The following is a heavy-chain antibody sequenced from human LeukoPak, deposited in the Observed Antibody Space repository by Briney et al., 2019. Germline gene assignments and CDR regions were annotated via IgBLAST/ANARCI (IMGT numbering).Heavy chain of an antibody. CDR3: ARDKDGFDI. V-gene: IGHV3-66*02. Sequence: QPGGSLRLSCAASGLTVSSNSESWVRQAPGKGLEWVSIIYTGGDTYYADSVKGRFTISRDNSKNTLYLQMNSLTAEDTAVYYCARDKDGFDIWGQGTLVTVSS. J-gene: IGHJ3*02. CDR2: IYTGGDT. CDR1: GLTVSSNS.